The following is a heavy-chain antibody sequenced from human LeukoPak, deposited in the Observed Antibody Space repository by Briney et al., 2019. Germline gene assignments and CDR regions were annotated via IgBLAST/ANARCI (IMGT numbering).Heavy chain of an antibody. CDR3: ARDVTGDYSNAWDWQSYYFDY. Sequence: GGSLRLSCAASGFTFSSYEMNWVRQAPGKGLEWVSYISSSGSTIYYADSVKGRFTISRDNAKNSLYLQMNSLRAEDMAVYYCARDVTGDYSNAWDWQSYYFDYWGHGTLVTVSS. CDR1: GFTFSSYE. J-gene: IGHJ4*01. V-gene: IGHV3-48*03. D-gene: IGHD6-19*01. CDR2: ISSSGSTI.